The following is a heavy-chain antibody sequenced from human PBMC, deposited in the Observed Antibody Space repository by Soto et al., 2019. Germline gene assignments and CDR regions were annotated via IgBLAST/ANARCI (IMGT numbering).Heavy chain of an antibody. V-gene: IGHV1-18*04. D-gene: IGHD2-15*01. J-gene: IGHJ4*02. CDR3: ATDYCSGGSCYPYYFDY. CDR2: ISAYNGNT. Sequence: ASVKVSCKASGYTFTSYGISWVRQAPGQGLEWMGWISAYNGNTNYAQKLQGRVTMTTDTSTSTAYMELRSLRSEDTAVYYCATDYCSGGSCYPYYFDYWGQGTLVTVSS. CDR1: GYTFTSYG.